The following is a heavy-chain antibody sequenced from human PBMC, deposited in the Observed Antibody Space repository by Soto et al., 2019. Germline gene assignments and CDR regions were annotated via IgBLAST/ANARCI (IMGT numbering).Heavy chain of an antibody. CDR2: ISGSGVNA. CDR1: GFAFQNHG. D-gene: IGHD1-1*01. V-gene: IGHV3-20*01. CDR3: ARKPHWQYWYFDL. J-gene: IGHJ2*01. Sequence: EVQLLESGGSVIRPGGSQRLSCAASGFAFQNHGMAWVRQVPGKGLEWVAGISGSGVNAGYADSVKGRFTISRDNGDNSLYLEINNLGVEDTALYHCARKPHWQYWYFDLWGRGTLVTVSS.